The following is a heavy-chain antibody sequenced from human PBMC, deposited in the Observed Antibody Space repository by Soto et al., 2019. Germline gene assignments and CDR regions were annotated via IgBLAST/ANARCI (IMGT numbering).Heavy chain of an antibody. CDR2: IYYSGST. V-gene: IGHV4-59*05. CDR1: GGSISSYY. Sequence: PSETLSLTCTVSGGSISSYYWSWIRQPPGKGLEWIGSIYYSGSTYYNPSLKSRVTISVDTSKNQFSLKLSSVTAADTAVYYCAVLFSGELLDYWGQGTQVTVSS. D-gene: IGHD1-26*01. CDR3: AVLFSGELLDY. J-gene: IGHJ4*02.